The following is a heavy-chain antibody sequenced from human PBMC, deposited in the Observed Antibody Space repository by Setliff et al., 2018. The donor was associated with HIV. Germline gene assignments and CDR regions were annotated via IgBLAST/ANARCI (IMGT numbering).Heavy chain of an antibody. V-gene: IGHV4-39*07. CDR1: GAFTTSSSDT. D-gene: IGHD5-18*01. Sequence: SETLARTGAVAGAFTTSSSDTWGWFRQSPGKGLEWIGTIFYSGTTTYNPSLKSRITISVDTSKKEFSLYLSSLTAADTAVFSCASVLYSYGPGWFDSWAQGTLVTVSS. CDR2: IFYSGTT. J-gene: IGHJ5*01. CDR3: ASVLYSYGPGWFDS.